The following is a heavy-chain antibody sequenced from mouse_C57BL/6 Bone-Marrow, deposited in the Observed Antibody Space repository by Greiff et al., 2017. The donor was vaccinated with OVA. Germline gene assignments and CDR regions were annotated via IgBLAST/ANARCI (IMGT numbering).Heavy chain of an antibody. CDR2: IDPSDSYT. CDR3: AREAYDYEGYYDY. D-gene: IGHD2-4*01. Sequence: QVQLQQPGAELVKPGASVKLSCKASGYTFTSYWMQWVKQRPGQGLEWIGEIDPSDSYTNYNQKFKGKATLTVDTSSSTAYMQLSSLTSEDSAVYYGAREAYDYEGYYDYGGQGTTLTVSS. J-gene: IGHJ2*01. CDR1: GYTFTSYW. V-gene: IGHV1-50*01.